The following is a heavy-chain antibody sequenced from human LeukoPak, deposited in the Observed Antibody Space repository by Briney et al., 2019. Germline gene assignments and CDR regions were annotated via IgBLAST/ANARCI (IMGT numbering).Heavy chain of an antibody. Sequence: GGSLRLSCAASGFTFSNYAMGWVRQAPGKGLEWVSDVRGSGGSTYYADSVKGRFTISRDNSKKTLYLQMNSLTAEDTALYYCAKGSGIATTGFYFDYWGQGTLVTVPS. J-gene: IGHJ4*02. CDR1: GFTFSNYA. D-gene: IGHD6-13*01. V-gene: IGHV3-23*01. CDR2: VRGSGGST. CDR3: AKGSGIATTGFYFDY.